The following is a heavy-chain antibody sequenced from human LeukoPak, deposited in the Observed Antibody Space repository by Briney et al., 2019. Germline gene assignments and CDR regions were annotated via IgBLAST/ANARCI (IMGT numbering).Heavy chain of an antibody. CDR1: GFTFSSYA. CDR2: LCGSGGST. V-gene: IGHV3-23*01. CDR3: AKETSYSSGLPIDY. D-gene: IGHD6-19*01. J-gene: IGHJ4*02. Sequence: PGGSLRLSCAASGFTFSSYAMSWVRQAPGKGLEWGSALCGSGGSTFYADSVKGRFTISRDNSKKMLYLQMSSLRAEDTAVYYCAKETSYSSGLPIDYWGQGTLVIVSS.